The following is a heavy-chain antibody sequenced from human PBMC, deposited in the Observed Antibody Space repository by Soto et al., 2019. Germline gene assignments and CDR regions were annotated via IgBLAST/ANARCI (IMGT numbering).Heavy chain of an antibody. J-gene: IGHJ3*02. Sequence: SETLSLTCTVSGGSISSSSYYWGWIRQPPGKGLEWIGSIYYSGSTYYNPSLKSRVTISVDTSKNQFSLKLSSVTAADTAVYYCARQLLRYFEWGNDAFDIWGQGTMVTVSS. CDR2: IYYSGST. CDR1: GGSISSSSYY. CDR3: ARQLLRYFEWGNDAFDI. D-gene: IGHD3-9*01. V-gene: IGHV4-39*01.